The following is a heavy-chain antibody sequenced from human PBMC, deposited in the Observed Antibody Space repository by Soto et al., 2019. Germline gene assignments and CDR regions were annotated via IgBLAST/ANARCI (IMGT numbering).Heavy chain of an antibody. Sequence: QVQLVQSGAEVKKPGSSVKVSCKASGGTFSSYAISWVRQAPGQGLEWMGGIIPIFGTANYAQKFQGRVTIAADESTSTAYMELSSLRSEDTAVDYCARDGAGPHVLYSRSTDNWFDHWGQGTLVTVSS. D-gene: IGHD6-6*01. V-gene: IGHV1-69*01. J-gene: IGHJ5*02. CDR1: GGTFSSYA. CDR3: ARDGAGPHVLYSRSTDNWFDH. CDR2: IIPIFGTA.